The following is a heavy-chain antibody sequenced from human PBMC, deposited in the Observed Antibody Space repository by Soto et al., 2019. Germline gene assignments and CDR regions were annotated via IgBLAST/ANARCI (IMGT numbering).Heavy chain of an antibody. CDR1: GFTFSSYG. J-gene: IGHJ4*02. V-gene: IGHV3-33*01. CDR2: IWYDGSNK. CDR3: ARWLQFARFDY. D-gene: IGHD5-12*01. Sequence: GGALRLSCAASGFTFSSYGMHWVRQAPGKGLEWVAVIWYDGSNKYYADSVKGRFTISRDNSKNTLYLQMNSLRAEDTAVYYCARWLQFARFDYWGQGTLVTVSS.